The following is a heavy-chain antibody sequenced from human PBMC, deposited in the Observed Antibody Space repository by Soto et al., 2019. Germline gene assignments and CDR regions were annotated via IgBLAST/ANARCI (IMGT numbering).Heavy chain of an antibody. CDR2: IDPSDSYT. CDR1: GYSFTIYW. V-gene: IGHV5-10-1*01. CDR3: ARLMKPFSIAARHSYYYYYYGMDV. D-gene: IGHD6-6*01. J-gene: IGHJ6*02. Sequence: GESLKISCKGSGYSFTIYWISWVRQMPGKGLEWMGRIDPSDSYTNYSPSFQGHVTISADKSISTAYLQWSSLKASDTAMYYCARLMKPFSIAARHSYYYYYYGMDVWGQGTTVTVSS.